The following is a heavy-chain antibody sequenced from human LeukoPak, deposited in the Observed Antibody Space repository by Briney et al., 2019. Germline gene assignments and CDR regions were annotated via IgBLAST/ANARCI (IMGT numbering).Heavy chain of an antibody. D-gene: IGHD3-3*01. CDR2: IYYSGST. CDR1: GGSISSGGYY. J-gene: IGHJ4*02. CDR3: ARARSDFWSGPETLDY. V-gene: IGHV4-31*03. Sequence: TLSLTCTVSGGSISSGGYYWSWIRQHPGKGLEWIGYIYYSGSTYYNPSLKSRVTISVDTSKNQFSLKLSSVTAADTAVYYCARARSDFWSGPETLDYWGQGTLVTVSS.